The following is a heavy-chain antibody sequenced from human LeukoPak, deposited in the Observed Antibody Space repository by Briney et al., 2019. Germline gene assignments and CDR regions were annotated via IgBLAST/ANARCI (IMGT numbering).Heavy chain of an antibody. CDR1: GFTFSDYT. CDR2: ISGSSNYI. CDR3: AKVLGLLWLREGAIIYGMDV. D-gene: IGHD5-18*01. Sequence: GGSLRLSCAASGFTFSDYTMNWVRLAPGKGLEWVSSISGSSNYIYYADSVKGRFTISRGNAKNSLYLQMNSLRVEDTAVYYCAKVLGLLWLREGAIIYGMDVWGQGATVTVSS. V-gene: IGHV3-21*01. J-gene: IGHJ6*02.